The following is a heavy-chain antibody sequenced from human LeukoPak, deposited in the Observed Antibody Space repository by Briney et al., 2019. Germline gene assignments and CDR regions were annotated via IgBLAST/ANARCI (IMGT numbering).Heavy chain of an antibody. V-gene: IGHV1-18*01. CDR3: ARDSYYDSSGYSLEWNY. Sequence: ASVKVSCKASGYTFTSYGISWVRQAPGQGLEWMGWISAYNGNTNYAQKLQGRVTMTTDTSTRTAYMELRSLRSDDTAVYYCARDSYYDSSGYSLEWNYWGQGTLVTVSS. D-gene: IGHD3-22*01. J-gene: IGHJ4*02. CDR1: GYTFTSYG. CDR2: ISAYNGNT.